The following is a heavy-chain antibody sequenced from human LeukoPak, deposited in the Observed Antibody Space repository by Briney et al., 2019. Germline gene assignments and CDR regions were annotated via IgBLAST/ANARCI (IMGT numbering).Heavy chain of an antibody. CDR3: ARGKGLDY. V-gene: IGHV3-7*01. J-gene: IGHJ4*02. CDR2: IKQDGSEK. D-gene: IGHD3-10*01. Sequence: GGSLRLSCAPSGFTFTTYWMSGVRQAPGKGLEWVANIKQDGSEKYYVDSVKGRFTISRDNAANSLYLQMNSLRAEDTAVYYCARGKGLDYWGQGTPVTVSS. CDR1: GFTFTTYW.